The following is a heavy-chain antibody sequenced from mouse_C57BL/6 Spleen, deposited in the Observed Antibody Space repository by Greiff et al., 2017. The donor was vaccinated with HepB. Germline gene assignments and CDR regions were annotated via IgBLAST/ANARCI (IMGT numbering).Heavy chain of an antibody. CDR1: GFTFSSYG. J-gene: IGHJ1*03. CDR3: ARRGNYGRDFDV. V-gene: IGHV5-6*02. CDR2: ISSGGSYT. Sequence: EVKLVESGGDLVKPGGSLKLSCAASGFTFSSYGMSWVRQTPDKRLEWVATISSGGSYTYYPDSVKGRFTISRDNAKNTLYLQMSSLKSEDTAMYYCARRGNYGRDFDVWGTGTTVTVSS. D-gene: IGHD1-1*01.